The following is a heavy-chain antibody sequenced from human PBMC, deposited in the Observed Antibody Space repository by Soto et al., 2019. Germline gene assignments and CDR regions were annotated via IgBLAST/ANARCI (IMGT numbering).Heavy chain of an antibody. CDR2: IYRGGDT. CDR1: GFTVSYNY. J-gene: IGHJ3*02. V-gene: IGHV3-53*01. D-gene: IGHD3-10*01. Sequence: EVQLVESGGGLIQPGGSLRLSCEVSGFTVSYNYMNWVRQAPGKGLEWVSVIYRGGDTFYADSVKGRFTISRDNSKNTLYLQMNSLRAEDTAVYYCARGMYGSGSYYIGDAFDMWGQGTMVTVSS. CDR3: ARGMYGSGSYYIGDAFDM.